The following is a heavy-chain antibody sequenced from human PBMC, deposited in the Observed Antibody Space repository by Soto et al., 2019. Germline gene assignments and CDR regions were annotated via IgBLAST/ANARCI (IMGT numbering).Heavy chain of an antibody. CDR2: INHSGGT. D-gene: IGHD3-22*01. Sequence: SETLSLTCAVYGGSFSAYYWSWIRQPPGKGLEWIGEINHSGGTSYNPSLKSRVTISVDTSKSQFSLKLTSVTAADRAVHYCARASVDTVASSGLYEDGGQGTPVTVST. CDR1: GGSFSAYY. J-gene: IGHJ4*02. CDR3: ARASVDTVASSGLYED. V-gene: IGHV4-34*01.